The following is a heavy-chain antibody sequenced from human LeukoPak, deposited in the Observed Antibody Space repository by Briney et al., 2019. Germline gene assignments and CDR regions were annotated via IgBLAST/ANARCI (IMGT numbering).Heavy chain of an antibody. Sequence: KTSETLSLTCAVYGGSFSGYYCNWIRQPPGKGLEWIGEINHSGSTNYNPSLKSRVTISVDTSKNQFSLKLSSVTAADTAVYYCARGLCSGGSCYSWKYYYYGMDVWGQGTTVTVSS. CDR2: INHSGST. D-gene: IGHD2-15*01. CDR1: GGSFSGYY. CDR3: ARGLCSGGSCYSWKYYYYGMDV. J-gene: IGHJ6*02. V-gene: IGHV4-34*01.